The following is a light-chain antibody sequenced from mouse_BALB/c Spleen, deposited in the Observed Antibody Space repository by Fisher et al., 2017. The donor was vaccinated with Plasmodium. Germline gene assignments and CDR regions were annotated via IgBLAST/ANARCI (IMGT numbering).Light chain of an antibody. CDR3: QQSNSWPYT. J-gene: IGKJ2*01. Sequence: DIVMTQTTATLSVTLGDSVSLSCRASQSIGDNLHWFQQKSHESPRLLVNYTSQSISGIPSRFSGSGSGTDFTLNINSVETEDFGVYFCQQSNSWPYTFGGGTKLEIK. CDR2: YTS. CDR1: QSIGDN. V-gene: IGKV5-43*01.